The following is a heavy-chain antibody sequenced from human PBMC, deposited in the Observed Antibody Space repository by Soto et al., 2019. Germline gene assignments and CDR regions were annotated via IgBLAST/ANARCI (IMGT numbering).Heavy chain of an antibody. CDR1: GYTFTGYY. D-gene: IGHD3-10*01. CDR3: ARGFRGVSSIRRYIDYFDY. J-gene: IGHJ4*02. Sequence: GASVKVSCKASGYTFTGYYMHWVRQAPGQGLEWMGWINPNSGGTNYAQKFQGWVTMTRDTSISTAYMELSRLRSDDTAVYYCARGFRGVSSIRRYIDYFDYWGQGTLVTVSS. V-gene: IGHV1-2*04. CDR2: INPNSGGT.